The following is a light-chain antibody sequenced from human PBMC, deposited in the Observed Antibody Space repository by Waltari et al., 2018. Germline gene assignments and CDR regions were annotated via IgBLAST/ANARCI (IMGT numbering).Light chain of an antibody. CDR2: DTS. CDR3: QQRRDWPLT. J-gene: IGKJ4*01. Sequence: DIVLTQSPAILSLSPGERASLSCRASQSVTNYLAWYQQKPGQAPRLLIYDTSNRATGIPARFSGSGFGTDFTLTISSLEPEAFAVYYCQQRRDWPLTFGGGTKVEIK. CDR1: QSVTNY. V-gene: IGKV3-11*01.